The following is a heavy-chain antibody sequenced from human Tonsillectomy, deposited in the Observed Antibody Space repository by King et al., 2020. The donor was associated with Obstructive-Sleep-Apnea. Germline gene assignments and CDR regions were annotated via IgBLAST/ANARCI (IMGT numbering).Heavy chain of an antibody. V-gene: IGHV3-30-3*01. CDR1: GFSFSSYA. J-gene: IGHJ6*02. Sequence: VQLVESGGGVVQPGRSLTLSCAVSGFSFSSYAMHWVRQAPGKGLEWVAVISYDGSNKHYADSVKGRFTISRDNSKNTLYLQMNSLRAEDTAVYYCARRRVRGATYYYGMDVWGQGTTVTVSS. D-gene: IGHD3-10*01. CDR2: ISYDGSNK. CDR3: ARRRVRGATYYYGMDV.